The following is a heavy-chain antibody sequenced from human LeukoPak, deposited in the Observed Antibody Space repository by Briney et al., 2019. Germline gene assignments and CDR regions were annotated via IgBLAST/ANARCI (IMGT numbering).Heavy chain of an antibody. J-gene: IGHJ5*02. Sequence: PSETLSLTCTVSGDSINSDTYYWSWIRQPAGKGLEWIGRIHTSGSTNYNPSLKSRVTMSVDTSKNQFSLKLSSVTAADTAVYYCARGGPGYSGFINRWFDPWGQGTLVTVSS. CDR1: GDSINSDTYY. D-gene: IGHD5-12*01. CDR3: ARGGPGYSGFINRWFDP. CDR2: IHTSGST. V-gene: IGHV4-61*02.